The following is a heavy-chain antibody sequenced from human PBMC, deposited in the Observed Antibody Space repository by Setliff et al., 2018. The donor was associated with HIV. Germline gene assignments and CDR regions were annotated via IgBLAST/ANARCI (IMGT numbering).Heavy chain of an antibody. V-gene: IGHV1-69*13. CDR2: IIPMFGTP. D-gene: IGHD3-22*01. CDR1: GYNFNVYY. J-gene: IGHJ6*03. Sequence: SVKVSCKASGYNFNVYYMHWVRQAPGQGLEWMGGIIPMFGTPNYAQKFQGRVTITADESTSTAYMELSSLTSEDTAVYYCARDTHYFDRRDYYFYIDVWGKGTTVTVSS. CDR3: ARDTHYFDRRDYYFYIDV.